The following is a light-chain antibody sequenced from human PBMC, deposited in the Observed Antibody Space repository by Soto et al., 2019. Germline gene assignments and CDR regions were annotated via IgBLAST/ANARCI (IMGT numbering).Light chain of an antibody. Sequence: QSVLTQPPSVSGAPGQRVTIPCTGSSSNIGAGYHVHWYQQLPGAAPKLLIFGDSNRPSGVPDRFSGSKSGTSAPLAITGLQADDEADYYCQSSDSRLSGSDVLGTGTKVTVL. CDR2: GDS. V-gene: IGLV1-40*01. CDR1: SSNIGAGYH. J-gene: IGLJ1*01. CDR3: QSSDSRLSGSDV.